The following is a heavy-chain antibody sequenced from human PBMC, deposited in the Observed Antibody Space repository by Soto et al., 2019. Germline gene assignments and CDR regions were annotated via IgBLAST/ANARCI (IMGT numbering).Heavy chain of an antibody. CDR3: AKASDYDDILTGLH. J-gene: IGHJ4*02. D-gene: IGHD3-9*01. V-gene: IGHV3-23*01. Sequence: VQLLESGGGLVQPGGSLRISCAASGFTFSSYAMSWVRQAPGKGLEGLSTISGSGGSAYYADSVKGRFTITRDNSKNTLHLQMNSLRAEDTAVYYCAKASDYDDILTGLHWGQGTLVTVSA. CDR1: GFTFSSYA. CDR2: ISGSGGSA.